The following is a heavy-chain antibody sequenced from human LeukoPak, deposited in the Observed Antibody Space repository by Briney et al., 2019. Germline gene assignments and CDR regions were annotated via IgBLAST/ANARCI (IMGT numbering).Heavy chain of an antibody. Sequence: GGSLRLSCAASGLTLSTYNMNWVRQAPGKGLEWVTTLKQDGSEKTYVDSVRGRFTISRDNAKNSLYLQMNSLRAEDTAVYYCARDAEYYYDSSGYYPDYWGQGTLVTVSS. V-gene: IGHV3-7*03. CDR2: LKQDGSEK. CDR3: ARDAEYYYDSSGYYPDY. D-gene: IGHD3-22*01. J-gene: IGHJ4*02. CDR1: GLTLSTYN.